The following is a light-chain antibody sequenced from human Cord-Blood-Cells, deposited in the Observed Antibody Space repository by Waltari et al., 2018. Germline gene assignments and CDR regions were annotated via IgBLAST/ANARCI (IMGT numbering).Light chain of an antibody. J-gene: IGKJ3*01. CDR3: QQYNSYSPT. CDR1: QGIISC. Sequence: WLTQPLPLLFASTGARVPSNCRLSQGIISCLAWYQQNPGKAPELLIYAASSLESGVPSRFSGSGSGTEFTLTISCLQPEDFATYYCQQYNSYSPTFGPGTKVDIK. CDR2: AAS. V-gene: IGKV1D-8*02.